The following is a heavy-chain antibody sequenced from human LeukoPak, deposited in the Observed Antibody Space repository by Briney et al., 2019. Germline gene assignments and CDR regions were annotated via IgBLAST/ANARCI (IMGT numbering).Heavy chain of an antibody. V-gene: IGHV4-4*07. CDR1: GGSISSHY. CDR3: ARDGGSAVGGTFDY. Sequence: SETLSLTCSVSGGSISSHYWSWIRQPAGKGLEWIGRIYGSGSSAHNKPSLKSRVTMSVDTSKNQFSLKLTSMTAADTAVYYCARDGGSAVGGTFDYWGQGVLVTVSS. CDR2: IYGSGSSA. D-gene: IGHD6-19*01. J-gene: IGHJ4*02.